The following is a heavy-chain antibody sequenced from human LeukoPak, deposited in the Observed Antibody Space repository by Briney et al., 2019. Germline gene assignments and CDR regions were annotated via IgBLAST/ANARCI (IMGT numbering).Heavy chain of an antibody. D-gene: IGHD6-13*01. V-gene: IGHV4-31*02. J-gene: IGHJ4*02. CDR3: ARGRATAAGLNFDY. Sequence: LRLSCAASGFTFSSYAMSWIRQHPGKGLEWIGYIYYSGSTYYNPSLKSRVTISVDTSKNQFSLKLSSVTAADTAVYYCARGRATAAGLNFDYWGQGTLVTVSS. CDR2: IYYSGST. CDR1: GFTFSSYA.